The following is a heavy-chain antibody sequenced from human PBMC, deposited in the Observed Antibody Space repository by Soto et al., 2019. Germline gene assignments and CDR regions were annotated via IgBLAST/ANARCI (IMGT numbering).Heavy chain of an antibody. CDR1: VYSLNRSW. D-gene: IGHD6-19*01. CDR3: ARHLGRIAVEVDV. Sequence: ESVTITLRVSVYSLNRSWIRGVRPLSGKGLEWMGSIDPSDSYTNYSPSFQGHVTISADNSISTAFLQWSSLKASDTAMYYCARHLGRIAVEVDVWAQGTTVTVSS. V-gene: IGHV5-10-1*01. CDR2: IDPSDSYT. J-gene: IGHJ6*02.